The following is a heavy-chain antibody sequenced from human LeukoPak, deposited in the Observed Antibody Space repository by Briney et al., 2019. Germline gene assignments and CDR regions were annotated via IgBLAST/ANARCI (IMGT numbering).Heavy chain of an antibody. D-gene: IGHD6-19*01. CDR2: THHSGTT. Sequence: PSETLSLTCTGSGYSISSGSYWCWIRQPPGKGLEWIGSTHHSGTTYYNPSLKSRVTISIDTSKNQFSLMLSSVTAADTAVYYCASPSGWYFYYFDYWGQGTLVNVSS. V-gene: IGHV4-38-2*02. CDR3: ASPSGWYFYYFDY. CDR1: GYSISSGSY. J-gene: IGHJ4*02.